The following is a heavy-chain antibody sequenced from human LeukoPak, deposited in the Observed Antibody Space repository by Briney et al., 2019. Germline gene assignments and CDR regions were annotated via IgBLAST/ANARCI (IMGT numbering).Heavy chain of an antibody. J-gene: IGHJ5*02. Sequence: GASVKVSCKASGYAFTTYDINWVRQAAGQGFEWMGWMNPKSGDAGYADKFQGRVAITRDTSLNAAYLELSALTSDDTAVYYCARGPFGNCGGGPCHFRDIDNWYDPWGQGTLVTVSS. V-gene: IGHV1-8*03. D-gene: IGHD2-21*01. CDR1: GYAFTTYD. CDR2: MNPKSGDA. CDR3: ARGPFGNCGGGPCHFRDIDNWYDP.